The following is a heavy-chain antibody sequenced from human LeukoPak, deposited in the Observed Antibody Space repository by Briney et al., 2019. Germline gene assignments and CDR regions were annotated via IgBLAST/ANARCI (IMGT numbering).Heavy chain of an antibody. Sequence: GGSLRLSCTTSGFSFGDYAMSWVRQAPGKGLEWVGFIRNKPYGGTTEYAAPVKGRFTISRDDSKSIAYLEMNSLKTEDTAVYYCSRRQDFSSDVWGQGTTVTVSS. J-gene: IGHJ6*02. CDR1: GFSFGDYA. D-gene: IGHD6-6*01. CDR3: SRRQDFSSDV. V-gene: IGHV3-49*04. CDR2: IRNKPYGGTT.